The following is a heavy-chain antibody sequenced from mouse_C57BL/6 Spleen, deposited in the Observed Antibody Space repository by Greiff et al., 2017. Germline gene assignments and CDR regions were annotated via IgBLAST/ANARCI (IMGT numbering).Heavy chain of an antibody. CDR3: ARGDYGSRAWFAY. D-gene: IGHD1-1*01. CDR1: GYTFTDYY. Sequence: VQLQQSGPVLVKPGASVKMSCKASGYTFTDYYMNWVKQSHGKSLEWIGVINPYNGGTSYNQKFKGKATLTVDKSSSTAYMELNSLTSEDSAVXYCARGDYGSRAWFAYWGQGTLVTVSA. J-gene: IGHJ3*01. V-gene: IGHV1-19*01. CDR2: INPYNGGT.